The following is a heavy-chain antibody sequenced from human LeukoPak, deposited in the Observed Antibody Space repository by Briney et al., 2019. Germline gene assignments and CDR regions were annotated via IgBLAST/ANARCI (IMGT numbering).Heavy chain of an antibody. D-gene: IGHD3/OR15-3a*01. CDR3: AKELFGLKGMDV. CDR1: GVSISSDNW. V-gene: IGHV4-4*02. CDR2: IYHSGST. J-gene: IGHJ6*04. Sequence: SGTLSLTCAVSGVSISSDNWWSWVRQSPGQGLGWIGEIYHSGSTNYNPSLKSRVIILVGKSRNQFSLNLYSVTAADTAVYYCAKELFGLKGMDVWGKGTTVTVST.